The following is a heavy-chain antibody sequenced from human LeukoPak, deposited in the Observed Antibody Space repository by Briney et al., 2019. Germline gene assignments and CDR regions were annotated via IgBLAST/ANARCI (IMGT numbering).Heavy chain of an antibody. D-gene: IGHD6-19*01. J-gene: IGHJ5*02. CDR3: ARDTRVRIAVAGTYRWFDP. V-gene: IGHV4-59*01. Sequence: SETLSLTXTVSGGSISSYYWSWIWQPPGKGLEWIGYIYYSGSTNYNPSLKSRVTISVDTSKNQFSLKLSSVTAADTAVYYCARDTRVRIAVAGTYRWFDPWGQGTLVTVSS. CDR1: GGSISSYY. CDR2: IYYSGST.